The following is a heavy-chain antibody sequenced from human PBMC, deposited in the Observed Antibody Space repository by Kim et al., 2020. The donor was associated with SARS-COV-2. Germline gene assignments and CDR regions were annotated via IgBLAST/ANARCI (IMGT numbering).Heavy chain of an antibody. CDR3: AKNRVPIFGAVTHYGVDV. CDR2: INPMSGGT. CDR1: GYTFSDYY. D-gene: IGHD3-3*01. J-gene: IGHJ6*02. V-gene: IGHV1-2*06. Sequence: ASVKVSCKASGYTFSDYYIHWVRQAPGQGLEWIGRINPMSGGTNFPVAFQGRVTLTTDTSISTAYMKINRLTSDDTAVYYCAKNRVPIFGAVTHYGVDVWGRGTTVTVSS.